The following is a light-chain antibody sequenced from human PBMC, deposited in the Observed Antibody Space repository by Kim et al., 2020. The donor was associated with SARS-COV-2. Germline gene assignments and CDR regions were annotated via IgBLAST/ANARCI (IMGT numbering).Light chain of an antibody. V-gene: IGLV2-8*01. CDR1: SRDVGGYSY. Sequence: GPSVPISCTGTSRDVGGYSYVSWDQQHPVKAPKLMIYEVSKRPSGVPDRFSGSKSGNTASLTVSGLQAEDEADYYCSSYAGSNNLVFGGGTQLTVL. CDR2: EVS. J-gene: IGLJ2*01. CDR3: SSYAGSNNLV.